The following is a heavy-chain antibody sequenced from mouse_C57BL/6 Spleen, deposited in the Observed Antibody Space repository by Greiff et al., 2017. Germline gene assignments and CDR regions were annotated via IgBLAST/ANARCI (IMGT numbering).Heavy chain of an antibody. Sequence: QVQLQQPGAELVRPGTSVKLSCKASGYTFTSYWMHWVKPRPGKGLEWIGVIDPSASYTNYNQKFKGKATFTADTSSKPAYMQLSSLTTEDSASYYCSRRALTGFDYWGQGTTLTVSS. V-gene: IGHV1-59*01. D-gene: IGHD4-1*01. CDR1: GYTFTSYW. CDR2: IDPSASYT. J-gene: IGHJ2*01. CDR3: SRRALTGFDY.